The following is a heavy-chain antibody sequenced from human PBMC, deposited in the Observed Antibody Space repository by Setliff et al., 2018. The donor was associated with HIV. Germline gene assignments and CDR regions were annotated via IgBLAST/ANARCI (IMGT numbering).Heavy chain of an antibody. CDR2: ISMSSHTSV. Sequence: GGSLRLSCAASRFDFNNYWMCWVRQAPGKGLEWVSYISMSSHTSVIYSDSVKGRFTISRDNAENSLYLQMNSLRADDTATYYCARKLRPGHGVDVWGQGTTVTVSS. D-gene: IGHD3-10*01. CDR3: ARKLRPGHGVDV. J-gene: IGHJ6*02. V-gene: IGHV3-48*04. CDR1: RFDFNNYW.